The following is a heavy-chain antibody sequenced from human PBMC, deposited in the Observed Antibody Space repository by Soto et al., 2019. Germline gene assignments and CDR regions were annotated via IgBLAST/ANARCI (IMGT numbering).Heavy chain of an antibody. V-gene: IGHV1-69*01. CDR2: IIPIPGTA. Sequence: QVQLVQSGAEVKKPGSSVKVSCKASGGTFGSYAISWVRQAPGQGLEWMGGIIPIPGTANYAQKFQGRVTMAAEESTSTAYMELSSLRSEDTAVYYCARSQGSSTSLEIYYYYYYGMDVWGQGTTVTVSS. D-gene: IGHD2-2*01. CDR1: GGTFGSYA. CDR3: ARSQGSSTSLEIYYYYYYGMDV. J-gene: IGHJ6*02.